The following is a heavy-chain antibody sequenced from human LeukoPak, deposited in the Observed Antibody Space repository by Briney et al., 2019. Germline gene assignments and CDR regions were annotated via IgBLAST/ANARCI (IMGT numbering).Heavy chain of an antibody. CDR3: AKSLSSGWSSYYFGD. CDR2: ISYDGRNM. V-gene: IGHV3-30*18. D-gene: IGHD6-19*01. CDR1: GFAFSTYY. Sequence: GGSLRLSCAASGFAFSTYYIHWVRQPPGKGLEWVAVISYDGRNMYYGDSVKGRFTISRDNSKNTLYLQMNSLRPGDTAVYYCAKSLSSGWSSYYFGDWGQGTLVAVSS. J-gene: IGHJ4*02.